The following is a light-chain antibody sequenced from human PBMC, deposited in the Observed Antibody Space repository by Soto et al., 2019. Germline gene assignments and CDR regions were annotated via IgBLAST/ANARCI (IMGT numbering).Light chain of an antibody. CDR3: QQYGSSPET. Sequence: DIQVTQSPSTLSASVGDRVTITCRASQSINNWLAWYQQKPGKAPKLLIYKASSLESGVPSRFSGSGSGTDFTLTISRLEPEDFAVYYCQQYGSSPETFGGGTKVDI. V-gene: IGKV1-5*03. CDR2: KAS. J-gene: IGKJ4*01. CDR1: QSINNW.